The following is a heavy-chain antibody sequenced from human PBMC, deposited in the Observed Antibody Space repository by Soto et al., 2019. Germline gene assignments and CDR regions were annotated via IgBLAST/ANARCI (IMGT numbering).Heavy chain of an antibody. V-gene: IGHV1-18*01. J-gene: IGHJ4*02. CDR3: ARDRLHTSSSITFDY. CDR2: INTYNGNT. CDR1: GYTFTTYA. D-gene: IGHD6-6*01. Sequence: ASVKVSCKASGYTFTTYAISWVRQAPGQGLEWMGWINTYNGNTDYAQNLQGRVTMTTDTSTNTAYMELRSLRSDDTAVYFCARDRLHTSSSITFDYWAQGALVTVSS.